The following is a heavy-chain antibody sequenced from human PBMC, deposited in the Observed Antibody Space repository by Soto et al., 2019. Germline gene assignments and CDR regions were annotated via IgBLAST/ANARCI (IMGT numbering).Heavy chain of an antibody. CDR3: VTTRDGTTFFPH. CDR2: MFPWTSDT. J-gene: IGHJ4*02. D-gene: IGHD1-7*01. Sequence: GESLKISCQGSGYTFNSFWIGWVRQMPGEGLEWMGLMFPWTSDTRYSPSFQGHVSISVDRSTGTGYLQWNSLKASDTAMYYCVTTRDGTTFFPHWGQGTPVTVS. V-gene: IGHV5-51*01. CDR1: GYTFNSFW.